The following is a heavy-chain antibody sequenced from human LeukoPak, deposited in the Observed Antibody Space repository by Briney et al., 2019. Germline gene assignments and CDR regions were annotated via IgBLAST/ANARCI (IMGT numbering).Heavy chain of an antibody. V-gene: IGHV4-59*08. D-gene: IGHD3-10*01. CDR3: ARLNPTPTGEKSWFDP. Sequence: SETLSLTCTVSGGSISSYFWSWIRQPPGKGLEWIGYIYYSGSTNYNPSLKSRVTISVDTSKNQFSLKLSSVTAADTAVYYCARLNPTPTGEKSWFDPWGQGTLVTVSS. CDR1: GGSISSYF. CDR2: IYYSGST. J-gene: IGHJ5*02.